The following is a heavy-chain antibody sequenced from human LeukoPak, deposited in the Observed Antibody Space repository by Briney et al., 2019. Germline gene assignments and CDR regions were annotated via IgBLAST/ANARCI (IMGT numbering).Heavy chain of an antibody. D-gene: IGHD5-12*01. CDR1: GFTFDDYA. Sequence: PGRSLRLSCAASGFTFDDYAMHWVRQAPGTGLEWVSGISWNSGSIGYADSVKGRFTISRDNAKNSLYLQMNSLRAEDMALYYCAKGGGYTNHDAFDIWGQGTMVTVSS. CDR3: AKGGGYTNHDAFDI. V-gene: IGHV3-9*03. CDR2: ISWNSGSI. J-gene: IGHJ3*02.